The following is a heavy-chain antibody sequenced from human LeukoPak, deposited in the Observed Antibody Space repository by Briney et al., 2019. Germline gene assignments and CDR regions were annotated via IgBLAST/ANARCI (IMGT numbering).Heavy chain of an antibody. Sequence: GESLKISCKGSGYSFTSYWIGWVRQMPGRGLEWMGIIYPGDSDTRYSPSFQGQVTISADKSISTAYLQWSSLKASDTAMYYCARFPPRYCSGGSCYGSIDYWGQGTLVTVSS. J-gene: IGHJ4*02. CDR2: IYPGDSDT. V-gene: IGHV5-51*01. CDR3: ARFPPRYCSGGSCYGSIDY. CDR1: GYSFTSYW. D-gene: IGHD2-15*01.